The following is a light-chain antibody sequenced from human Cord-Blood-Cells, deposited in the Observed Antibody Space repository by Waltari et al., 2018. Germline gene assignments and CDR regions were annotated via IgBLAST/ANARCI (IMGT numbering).Light chain of an antibody. CDR2: AAS. CDR1: QSISRD. CDR3: QQSYSTPRT. J-gene: IGKJ2*01. V-gene: IGKV1-39*01. Sequence: DIQMTQSPSSLSASVGARVTITCRASQSISRDINWYDQKPGKAPKILIYAASSLQSGVPSMFSGSGAGTDYSLTISSLQPEDFATYYCQQSYSTPRTFGQGTKLEIK.